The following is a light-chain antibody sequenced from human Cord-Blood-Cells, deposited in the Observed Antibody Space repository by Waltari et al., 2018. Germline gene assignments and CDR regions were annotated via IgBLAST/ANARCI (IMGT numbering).Light chain of an antibody. J-gene: IGKJ4*01. CDR1: QDISNY. V-gene: IGKV1-33*01. Sequence: DIQMTQSPSSLSASVGDRVTITCQASQDISNYLHWYQQKPGKAPKLLIYDASNLETGVPSMFSGSGSGTDFTFTISSLHPEDIATYYGQQYDNLLTFGGGTKVEIK. CDR2: DAS. CDR3: QQYDNLLT.